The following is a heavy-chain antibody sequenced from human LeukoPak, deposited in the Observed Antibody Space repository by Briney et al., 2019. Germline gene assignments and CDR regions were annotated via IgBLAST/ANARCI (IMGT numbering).Heavy chain of an antibody. CDR3: ARGIITGTTLGGKH. V-gene: IGHV3-23*01. CDR2: ISGSGGST. CDR1: GFTFSSYA. Sequence: GGSLRLSCAASGFTFSSYAMSWVRQAPGKGLEWVSAISGSGGSTYYADSVKGQFTISRDNSKNSLYLQMNSLRAEDTAVYYCARGIITGTTLGGKHWGQGTLVTVSS. D-gene: IGHD1-20*01. J-gene: IGHJ1*01.